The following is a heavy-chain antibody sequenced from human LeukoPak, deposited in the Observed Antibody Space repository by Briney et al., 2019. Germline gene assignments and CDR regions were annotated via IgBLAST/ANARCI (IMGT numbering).Heavy chain of an antibody. Sequence: GGSLRLSCAASGFTFSSYAMSWVRQAPGKGLEWVSAISGSGGSTYYADSVKGRFTISRDNSKNTLYLQMNSLRAEDTAVYYCARAEKSPPPAAAAYMDVWGKGTTVTISS. CDR1: GFTFSSYA. V-gene: IGHV3-23*01. D-gene: IGHD6-13*01. CDR2: ISGSGGST. J-gene: IGHJ6*03. CDR3: ARAEKSPPPAAAAYMDV.